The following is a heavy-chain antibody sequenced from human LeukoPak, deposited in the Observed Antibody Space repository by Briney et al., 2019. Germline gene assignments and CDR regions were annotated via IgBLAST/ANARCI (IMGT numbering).Heavy chain of an antibody. CDR3: ARDHYYDSSTS. V-gene: IGHV4-38-2*02. D-gene: IGHD3-22*01. CDR1: GYSISSGYY. CDR2: MYYSGNT. Sequence: SETLSLTCTVSGYSISSGYYWGWIRQPPGKGLEWIGSMYYSGNTYYNPSLKSRVTISLDTSKNQFSLKLSSVTAADTAVYYCARDHYYDSSTSWGQGTLVTVSS. J-gene: IGHJ4*02.